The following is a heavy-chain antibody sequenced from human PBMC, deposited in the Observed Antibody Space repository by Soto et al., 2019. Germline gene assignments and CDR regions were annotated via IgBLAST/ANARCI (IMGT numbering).Heavy chain of an antibody. CDR1: GGSISSGCYS. Sequence: SSETLSLTCSVSGGSISSGCYSWSWIRQPPGKGLEWIGYIYHSGSTNYNPSLKSRVTISVDTSKNQLSLKLSSVTAADTAVYYCARPRRGYYDSSGYAYYFDYWGQGTLLTVSS. CDR2: IYHSGST. D-gene: IGHD3-22*01. J-gene: IGHJ4*02. V-gene: IGHV4-30-2*01. CDR3: ARPRRGYYDSSGYAYYFDY.